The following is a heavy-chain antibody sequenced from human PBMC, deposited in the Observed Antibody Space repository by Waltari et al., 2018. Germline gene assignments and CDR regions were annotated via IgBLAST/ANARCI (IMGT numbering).Heavy chain of an antibody. CDR1: GFTFNVFA. Sequence: QVVLVESGGGVVQPGGSLRLSCAASGFTFNVFAMNWVRQAPGKGLEWVAFIRYDGTNNRYADSVKGRFTISRDNSQNSLYLQMSSLRAEDTAVYYCAKDLPDYYYGSGNVDVGAFDLWGQGTMVTVSS. CDR3: AKDLPDYYYGSGNVDVGAFDL. V-gene: IGHV3-30*02. D-gene: IGHD3-10*01. CDR2: IRYDGTNN. J-gene: IGHJ3*01.